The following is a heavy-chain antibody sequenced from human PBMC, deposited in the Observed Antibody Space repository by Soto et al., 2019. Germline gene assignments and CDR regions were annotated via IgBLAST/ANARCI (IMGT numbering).Heavy chain of an antibody. J-gene: IGHJ4*02. V-gene: IGHV3-15*01. CDR1: GFTFSDAW. Sequence: EVQLVESGGGLVKPGGSLRLSCAASGFTFSDAWMSWVRQAPGKGLEWVGRIKSKSAGATTDYAAPVEGRFTISRDDSRKTLYLQMNSLKIEDTAVYYCMTAARGYWGQGTLVTVSS. CDR2: IKSKSAGATT. CDR3: MTAARGY. D-gene: IGHD6-25*01.